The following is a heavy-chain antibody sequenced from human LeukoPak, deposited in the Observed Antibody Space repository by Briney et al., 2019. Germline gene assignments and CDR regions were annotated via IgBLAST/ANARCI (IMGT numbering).Heavy chain of an antibody. CDR1: GYTFNGYY. V-gene: IGHV1-2*02. Sequence: GASVKVSCKASGYTFNGYYLHWVRQAPGQGLEWLGWINPNSGGTNYAQKFQGRVTMTRDTSISTAYMELSRLRSDDTAVYYCARWMTTVITSDYWGQGTLVTVSS. D-gene: IGHD4-11*01. J-gene: IGHJ4*02. CDR2: INPNSGGT. CDR3: ARWMTTVITSDY.